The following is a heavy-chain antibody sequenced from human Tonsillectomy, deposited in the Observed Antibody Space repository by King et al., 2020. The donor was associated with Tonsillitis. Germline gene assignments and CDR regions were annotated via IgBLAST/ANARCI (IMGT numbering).Heavy chain of an antibody. CDR3: ARGGNSPDIVVVPGSPFDY. J-gene: IGHJ4*02. CDR1: GGSFSGYY. CDR2: INHSGST. V-gene: IGHV4-34*01. Sequence: VQLQQWGAGLLKPSETLSLTCAVYGGSFSGYYWSWIRQPPGKGLEWIGEINHSGSTNYNPSLKSRVTISVDTSKNQFSLKLSSVTAADTAVYYCARGGNSPDIVVVPGSPFDYWGQGTLVTVSS. D-gene: IGHD2-2*01.